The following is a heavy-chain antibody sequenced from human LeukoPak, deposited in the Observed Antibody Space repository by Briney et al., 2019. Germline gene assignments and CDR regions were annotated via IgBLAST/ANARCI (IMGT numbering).Heavy chain of an antibody. J-gene: IGHJ4*02. D-gene: IGHD2-15*01. V-gene: IGHV3-30*04. Sequence: GRSLRLSCAASGFTFSSYAMHWVRQAPGKGLEWVAVISYDGSNKYYADSVKGRFTISRDNSKNTLYLQMNSLRAEDTAVYYCAKDSLRYCSGGSCPVDYWGQGTLVTVSS. CDR1: GFTFSSYA. CDR2: ISYDGSNK. CDR3: AKDSLRYCSGGSCPVDY.